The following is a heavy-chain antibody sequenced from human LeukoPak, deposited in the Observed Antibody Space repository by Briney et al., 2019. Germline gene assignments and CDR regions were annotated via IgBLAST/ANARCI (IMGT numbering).Heavy chain of an antibody. V-gene: IGHV3-7*01. CDR3: VREYSSSWYETFDY. D-gene: IGHD6-13*01. J-gene: IGHJ4*02. Sequence: GGSLRLSCAASGFTFSSYWMSWVRQAPGKGLEWVANIKQDGSEKYYVDSVKGRFTISRDNAKNSLYLQMNSLRAEDTAVYYCVREYSSSWYETFDYWGQGTLVTVS. CDR1: GFTFSSYW. CDR2: IKQDGSEK.